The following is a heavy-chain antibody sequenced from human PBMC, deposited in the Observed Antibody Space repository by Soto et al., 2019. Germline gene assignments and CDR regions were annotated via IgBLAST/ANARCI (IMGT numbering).Heavy chain of an antibody. CDR2: IYYSGST. CDR1: GGSISSSSYY. V-gene: IGHV4-39*02. J-gene: IGHJ4*02. D-gene: IGHD6-6*01. CDR3: AREEGIAARRVIDY. Sequence: SETLSLTCTVSGGSISSSSYYWGWIRQPPGKGLEWIGSIYYSGSTYYNPSLKSRVTISVDTSKNQFSLKLSSVTAADTAVYYCAREEGIAARRVIDYWGQGTLVTVSS.